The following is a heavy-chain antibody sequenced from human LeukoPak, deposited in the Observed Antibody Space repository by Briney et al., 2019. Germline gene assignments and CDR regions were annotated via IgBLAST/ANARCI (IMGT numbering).Heavy chain of an antibody. V-gene: IGHV3-7*04. CDR1: GFSFGGHW. CDR3: ARVNWIGVLFDC. Sequence: GGSLRLSCVASGFSFGGHWMTWARQAPGKGVEWFATINQNGSLTYYVDSVEGRFTISRANAMKSLFLQMNSLRGEDVGVYYCARVNWIGVLFDCWGQGTPVTVSS. CDR2: INQNGSLT. J-gene: IGHJ5*01. D-gene: IGHD1-1*01.